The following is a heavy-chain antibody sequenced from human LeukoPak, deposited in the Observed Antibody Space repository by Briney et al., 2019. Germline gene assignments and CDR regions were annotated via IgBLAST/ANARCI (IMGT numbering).Heavy chain of an antibody. CDR2: IYHGDSDT. CDR1: GYSFSTYW. V-gene: IGHV5-51*01. Sequence: GESLKISCQGSGYSFSTYWIGWVRQMPGKGLEWVGIIYHGDSDTRYSPSFQGHVTISADKSISTAYLQWSSLEASDTAMYYCTGLHCNSISCFRAPFDYWGQGTLVTVSS. D-gene: IGHD2-2*01. CDR3: TGLHCNSISCFRAPFDY. J-gene: IGHJ4*02.